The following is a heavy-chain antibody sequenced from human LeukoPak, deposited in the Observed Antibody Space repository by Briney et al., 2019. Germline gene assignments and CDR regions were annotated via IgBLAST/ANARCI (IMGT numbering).Heavy chain of an antibody. CDR1: GFTFSRRS. J-gene: IGHJ3*02. Sequence: GGSLRLSCAASGFTFSRRSMTWVRLAPGKGLEWVSHISSSSSTIYYGDSVKGRFTISRDNAKNSLYLQMNSLRDEDTAVYYCARDLYDSSGYYSVAFDIWGQGTMVTVSS. CDR2: ISSSSSTI. CDR3: ARDLYDSSGYYSVAFDI. V-gene: IGHV3-48*02. D-gene: IGHD3-22*01.